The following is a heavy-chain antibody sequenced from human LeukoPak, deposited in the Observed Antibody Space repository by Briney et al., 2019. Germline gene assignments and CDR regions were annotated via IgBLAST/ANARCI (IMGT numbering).Heavy chain of an antibody. J-gene: IGHJ4*02. CDR3: ARGRDYVFFDY. D-gene: IGHD3-16*01. CDR2: INHSGST. CDR1: GGSFSGYY. Sequence: SETLSLTCAVYGGSFSGYYWSWIRQPPGKGLEWIGKINHSGSTNYNPSLKSRVTISVDTSKNQFSLKLSSVTAADTAVYYCARGRDYVFFDYWGQGTLVTVSS. V-gene: IGHV4-34*01.